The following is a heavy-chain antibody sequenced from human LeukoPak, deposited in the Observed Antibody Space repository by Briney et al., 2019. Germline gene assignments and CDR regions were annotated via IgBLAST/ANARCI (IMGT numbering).Heavy chain of an antibody. CDR3: ARDRGRGYDSSGYYWRYYFDY. CDR2: ISGSGGST. Sequence: PGGSLRLSCAASGFTFSSYAMSWVRQAPGKGLEWVSAISGSGGSTYYADSVKGRFTISRDNSKNTLYLQMNSLRAEDTAVYYCARDRGRGYDSSGYYWRYYFDYWGQGTLVTVSS. V-gene: IGHV3-23*01. J-gene: IGHJ4*02. D-gene: IGHD3-22*01. CDR1: GFTFSSYA.